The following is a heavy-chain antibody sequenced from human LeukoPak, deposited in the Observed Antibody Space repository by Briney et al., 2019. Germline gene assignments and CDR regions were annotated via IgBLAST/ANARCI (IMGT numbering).Heavy chain of an antibody. CDR1: GGSISNTLFY. CDR3: ARPYYYDSRIDP. D-gene: IGHD3-22*01. CDR2: MYYSGST. V-gene: IGHV4-30-4*08. Sequence: PSETLSLTCTVSGGSISNTLFYWGWIRQPPGKGLEWIAYMYYSGSTYYNPSLKSRVTMSADTSKNQLSLKLSSVTAADTAVYYCARPYYYDSRIDPWGQGILVTVSS. J-gene: IGHJ5*02.